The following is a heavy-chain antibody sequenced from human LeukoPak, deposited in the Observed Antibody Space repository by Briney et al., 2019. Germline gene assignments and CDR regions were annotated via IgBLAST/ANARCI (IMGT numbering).Heavy chain of an antibody. CDR2: ISGSGGST. CDR1: GFTFSTYA. V-gene: IGHV3-23*01. J-gene: IGHJ4*02. CDR3: AKAREYYDILTGYYKNYFDY. D-gene: IGHD3-9*01. Sequence: GGSLRLSCAASGFTFSTYAMSWVRQAPGKGLEWVSAISGSGGSTFYADSVKGRFTISRDNSKNTLYLQMNSLRAEDTAVYYCAKAREYYDILTGYYKNYFDYWGQGTLVTVSS.